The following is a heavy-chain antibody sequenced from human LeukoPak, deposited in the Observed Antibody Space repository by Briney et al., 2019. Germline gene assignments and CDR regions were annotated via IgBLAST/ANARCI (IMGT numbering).Heavy chain of an antibody. CDR1: GGSISSYY. Sequence: SETLSLTCTVSGGSISSYYWSWIRQPPGKGLEWIGYIYYSGSTYYNPSLKSRVSISVDTSKNQSSLKLSSVTAADTAVYYCARFVYDFWSGYPSGYFDYWGQGTLVTVSS. D-gene: IGHD3-3*01. CDR3: ARFVYDFWSGYPSGYFDY. J-gene: IGHJ4*02. CDR2: IYYSGST. V-gene: IGHV4-59*08.